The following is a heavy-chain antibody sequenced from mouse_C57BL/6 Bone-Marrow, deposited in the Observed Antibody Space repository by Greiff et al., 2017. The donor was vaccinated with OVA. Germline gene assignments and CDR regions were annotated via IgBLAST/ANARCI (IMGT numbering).Heavy chain of an antibody. J-gene: IGHJ3*01. V-gene: IGHV1-82*01. CDR2: IYPGDGDT. CDR1: GYAFSSSW. D-gene: IGHD3-2*02. Sequence: QVQLQQSGAELVMPGASVKLSCKASGYAFSSSWMNWVKQRPGKGLEWIGRIYPGDGDTNYNGKFKGKATLTADKSSSTAYMQLSSLTSEDSAVYFCAREGAAQAPFAYWGQGTLVTVSA. CDR3: AREGAAQAPFAY.